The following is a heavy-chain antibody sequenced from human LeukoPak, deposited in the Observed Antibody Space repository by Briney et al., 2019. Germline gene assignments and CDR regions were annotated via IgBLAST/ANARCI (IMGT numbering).Heavy chain of an antibody. J-gene: IGHJ4*02. CDR3: AKWTRYCSGGSCYGGTFDY. CDR2: ISGSGGST. V-gene: IGHV3-23*01. CDR1: GFTFSSYA. Sequence: GGSLRLSCAASGFTFSSYAMSWVRQAPGKGLEWVSAISGSGGSTYYADSVKGRFTISRDNSKNTVYLQMNSLRAEDTAVYYCAKWTRYCSGGSCYGGTFDYWGQGPLVTVSS. D-gene: IGHD2-15*01.